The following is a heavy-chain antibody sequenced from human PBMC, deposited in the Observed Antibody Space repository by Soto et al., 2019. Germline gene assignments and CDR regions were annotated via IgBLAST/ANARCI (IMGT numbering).Heavy chain of an antibody. D-gene: IGHD3-16*01. V-gene: IGHV4-59*11. CDR2: IFYGGTI. CDR1: GDSISSPY. J-gene: IGHJ4*01. Sequence: SETLSLTCVVSGDSISSPYWSWIRQSPGRGLEWIGYIFYGGTITYNPSLGSRVTISVDTSKNNFSLKLSFVTAADTAVYYCARGGGSPLDYWGHGTLVTVSS. CDR3: ARGGGSPLDY.